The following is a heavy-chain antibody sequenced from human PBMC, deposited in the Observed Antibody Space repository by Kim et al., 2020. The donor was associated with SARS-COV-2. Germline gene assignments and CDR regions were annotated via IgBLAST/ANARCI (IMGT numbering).Heavy chain of an antibody. Sequence: FQRRVTITADKSTSTAYMELSSLRSEDTAVYYCAREWRWFGELLLYYFDYWGQGTLVTVSS. J-gene: IGHJ4*02. V-gene: IGHV1-69*04. D-gene: IGHD3-10*01. CDR3: AREWRWFGELLLYYFDY.